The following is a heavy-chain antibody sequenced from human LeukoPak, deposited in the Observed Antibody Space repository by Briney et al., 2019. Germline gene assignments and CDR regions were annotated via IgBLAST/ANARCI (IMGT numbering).Heavy chain of an antibody. CDR2: ISETCDTI. J-gene: IGHJ4*02. CDR1: GYSFTSYD. Sequence: GESLRLSCVASGYSFTSYDMNWVRQSPGKGLEWVSHISETCDTIRYADSVKGRFTISRDNARTSLYLQMNSLRAEDTGVYYCARACGGASCYDTPDFDCWGQGTLVTVAS. V-gene: IGHV3-48*01. CDR3: ARACGGASCYDTPDFDC. D-gene: IGHD2-2*01.